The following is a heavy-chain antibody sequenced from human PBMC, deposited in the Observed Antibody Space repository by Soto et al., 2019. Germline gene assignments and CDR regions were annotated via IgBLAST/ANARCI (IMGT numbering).Heavy chain of an antibody. CDR2: IYYSGST. CDR1: GGSISSSSYY. V-gene: IGHV4-39*01. Sequence: QLQLQESGPGLVKPSETLSLTCTVSGGSISSSSYYWGWIRQPPGKGLEWIGSIYYSGSTYYNPSLKSRVTISVDTSKNQFSLKLSSVTAADTAVYYCARVRGVQLWYDYWGQGTLVTVSS. CDR3: ARVRGVQLWYDY. J-gene: IGHJ4*02. D-gene: IGHD5-18*01.